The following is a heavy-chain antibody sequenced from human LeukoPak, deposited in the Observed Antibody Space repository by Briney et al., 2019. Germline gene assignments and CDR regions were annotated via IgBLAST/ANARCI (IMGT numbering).Heavy chain of an antibody. CDR2: INHSGST. Sequence: SETLSLTCAVYGGSFSGYYWSWIRQPPGKGLEWIGEINHSGSTNYNPSLKSRVTISVDTSKNQFSLKLSSVTAADTAVYYCARGGYCSSTSCYVRRSWFDPWGQGTLVTVSS. CDR1: GGSFSGYY. D-gene: IGHD2-2*01. CDR3: ARGGYCSSTSCYVRRSWFDP. J-gene: IGHJ5*02. V-gene: IGHV4-34*01.